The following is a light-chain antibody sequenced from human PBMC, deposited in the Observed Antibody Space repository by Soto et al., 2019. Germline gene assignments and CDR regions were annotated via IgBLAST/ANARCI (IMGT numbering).Light chain of an antibody. J-gene: IGKJ2*01. CDR3: LQDYSHPYT. CDR1: QGIRND. CDR2: GAS. V-gene: IGKV1-6*01. Sequence: AIQMTQSPSSLSASVGDRVTITCRASQGIRNDLGWYQQKPGKAPKFLIYGASSLHSGVPSRFSGSGSGTDFTLTINRLQPEDFATYYCLQDYSHPYTFGQGTKLEIK.